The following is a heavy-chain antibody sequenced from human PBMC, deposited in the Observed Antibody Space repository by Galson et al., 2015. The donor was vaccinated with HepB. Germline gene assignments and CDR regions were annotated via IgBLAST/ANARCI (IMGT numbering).Heavy chain of an antibody. Sequence: SLRLSCAASGFTFSSSAMHWVRQAPGKGLEWVAVISYDGSNKYSADSVKGRFTISRDNSKNTLYLQMNSLRPEDTAVYYCARHNSNYLTPVYWGQRTLVTASS. D-gene: IGHD1-7*01. J-gene: IGHJ4*02. V-gene: IGHV3-30-3*01. CDR3: ARHNSNYLTPVY. CDR2: ISYDGSNK. CDR1: GFTFSSSA.